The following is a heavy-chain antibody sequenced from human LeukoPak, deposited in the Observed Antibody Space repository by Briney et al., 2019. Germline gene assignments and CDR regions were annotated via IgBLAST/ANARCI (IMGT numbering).Heavy chain of an antibody. CDR2: IWYDGSNA. Sequence: GGSLRLSCAASGFTFSSYGMHWVRQAPGKGLEWVAVIWYDGSNAYYADSVKGRFTISRDNSKNTLYLPMNSLRAEDTAVYYCARDQVGSPSDYWGQGTLVTVSS. J-gene: IGHJ4*02. CDR3: ARDQVGSPSDY. D-gene: IGHD5-12*01. V-gene: IGHV3-33*01. CDR1: GFTFSSYG.